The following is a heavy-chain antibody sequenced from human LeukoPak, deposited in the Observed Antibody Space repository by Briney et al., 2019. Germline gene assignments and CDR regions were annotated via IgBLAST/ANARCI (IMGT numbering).Heavy chain of an antibody. Sequence: PSETLSLTCTVSGGSISSYCWSWIRQPPGKGLEWIGYIYYSGSTNYNPSLKSRVTISVDTSKNQFSLKLSSVTAADTAVYYCARGGSSGWYDAFDIWGQGTMVTVSS. D-gene: IGHD6-19*01. V-gene: IGHV4-59*01. CDR1: GGSISSYC. CDR2: IYYSGST. J-gene: IGHJ3*02. CDR3: ARGGSSGWYDAFDI.